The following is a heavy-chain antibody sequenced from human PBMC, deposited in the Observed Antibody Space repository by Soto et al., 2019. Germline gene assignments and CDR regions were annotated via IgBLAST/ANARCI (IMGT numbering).Heavy chain of an antibody. CDR2: ISSSSSYI. CDR3: ARDTGSSSVDY. J-gene: IGHJ4*02. V-gene: IGHV3-21*01. D-gene: IGHD6-6*01. CDR1: GFTFISYS. Sequence: WGTLRLSWAASGFTFISYSMNWIRQAPGKGLEWVSSISSSSSYIYYGDSVKGRFTISRDNAKNSLYLQMSSLRAEDTAVYYCARDTGSSSVDYWGQGTLVTVSS.